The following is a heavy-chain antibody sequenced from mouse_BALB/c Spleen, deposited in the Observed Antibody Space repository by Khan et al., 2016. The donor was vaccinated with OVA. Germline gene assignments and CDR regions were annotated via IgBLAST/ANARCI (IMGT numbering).Heavy chain of an antibody. CDR3: ARRGLRWDFDY. CDR1: GYTFINYW. D-gene: IGHD1-1*01. V-gene: IGHV1-7*01. J-gene: IGHJ2*01. Sequence: VELVESGAELAKPGASVKMSCEASGYTFINYWILWVKQRPGQGLEWIGYINPSTGYTEYNQNFKDKATLTADKSSSTAYMQLSSLTSEDSAVYYCARRGLRWDFDYWGQGTTLTVSS. CDR2: INPSTGYT.